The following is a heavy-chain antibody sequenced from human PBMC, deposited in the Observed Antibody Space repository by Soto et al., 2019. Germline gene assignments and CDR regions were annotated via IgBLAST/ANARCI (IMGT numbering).Heavy chain of an antibody. CDR2: VDPGNGGT. D-gene: IGHD3-22*01. CDR3: ARGGNYFH. V-gene: IGHV1-2*02. J-gene: IGHJ4*02. Sequence: GASVKVSCKVSGFIFNDFYINWVRRAPGQGLEWMGWVDPGNGGTHLAQQFRGRVSITRDTAITTVYLELTSLTTDDTAVYYCARGGNYFHWGQGTLVTVSS. CDR1: GFIFNDFY.